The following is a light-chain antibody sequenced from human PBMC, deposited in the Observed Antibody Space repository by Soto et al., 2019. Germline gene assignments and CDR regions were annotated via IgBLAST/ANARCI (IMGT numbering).Light chain of an antibody. Sequence: ENVLTQSPGILSMSPGERATLSCRATQSVTNRYFAWYQQKPGQAPRLLIYGASNRATGIPDRFSGSGSGTDFTLTISRLEPEDFAVYYCQQYSSSPLTFGGGTKVEIK. J-gene: IGKJ4*01. CDR2: GAS. CDR1: QSVTNRY. CDR3: QQYSSSPLT. V-gene: IGKV3-20*01.